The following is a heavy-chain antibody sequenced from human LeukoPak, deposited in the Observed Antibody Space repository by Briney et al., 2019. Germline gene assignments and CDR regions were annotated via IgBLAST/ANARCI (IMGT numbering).Heavy chain of an antibody. CDR2: INHSGST. CDR1: GGSFSGYY. J-gene: IGHJ5*02. V-gene: IGHV4-34*01. D-gene: IGHD6-13*01. CDR3: ARGSGAAAGNWFDP. Sequence: SETLSLTCAVYGGSFSGYYWSWIRQPPGKGLEWIGEINHSGSTNYNPSLKSRVTISVDTSKNQFSLKLSSVTAADTAVYYCARGSGAAAGNWFDPWGLGTLVTVSS.